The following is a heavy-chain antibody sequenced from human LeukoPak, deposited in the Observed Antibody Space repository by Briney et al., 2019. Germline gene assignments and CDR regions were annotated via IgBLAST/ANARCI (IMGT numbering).Heavy chain of an antibody. CDR2: IIPIFGTA. CDR1: GGTFSSYA. CDR3: ARRALSITMVRGDYGMDV. V-gene: IGHV1-69*13. J-gene: IGHJ6*02. D-gene: IGHD3-10*01. Sequence: SVKVSFKASGGTFSSYAISWVRQAPGQGLEWMGGIIPIFGTANYAQKFQGRVTITADESTSTAYMELSSLRSEDTAVYYCARRALSITMVRGDYGMDVWGQGTTVTVSS.